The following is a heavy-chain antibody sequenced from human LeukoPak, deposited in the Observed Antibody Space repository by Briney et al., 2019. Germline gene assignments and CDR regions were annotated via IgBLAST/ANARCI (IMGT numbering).Heavy chain of an antibody. Sequence: ASVKVSCKPSGYTFSDYYTHWVRQAPGQGLEWMGWINPNSGGTRYAQQFQGRVTMTRDTSIGTVYMELSTLRSDDTAVYYCARDLSTSSNWELDYWGQGTLVTVSS. D-gene: IGHD1-1*01. CDR2: INPNSGGT. V-gene: IGHV1-2*02. CDR3: ARDLSTSSNWELDY. CDR1: GYTFSDYY. J-gene: IGHJ4*02.